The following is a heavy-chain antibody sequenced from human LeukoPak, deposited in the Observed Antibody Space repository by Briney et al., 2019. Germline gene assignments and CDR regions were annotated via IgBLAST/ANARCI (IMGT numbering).Heavy chain of an antibody. CDR2: IYYSGST. D-gene: IGHD3-22*01. CDR3: ARGFHYYDSSGYDYNWFDP. CDR1: GGSISSGGYY. Sequence: SQTLSLTCTVSGGSISSGGYYWSWIRQHPGKGLEWIGYIYYSGSTYYNPSLKSRVTISVDTSKNQFSLKLSSVTAADTAVYYCARGFHYYDSSGYDYNWFDPWGQGTLVTASS. J-gene: IGHJ5*02. V-gene: IGHV4-31*03.